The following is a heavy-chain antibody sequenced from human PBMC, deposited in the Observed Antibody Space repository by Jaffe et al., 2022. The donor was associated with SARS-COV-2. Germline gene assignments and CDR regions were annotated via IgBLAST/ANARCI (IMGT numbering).Heavy chain of an antibody. CDR3: ARLHPRNNLPKQQLVQL. CDR2: INHSGST. J-gene: IGHJ4*02. V-gene: IGHV4-34*01. CDR1: GGSFSGYY. Sequence: QVQLQQWGAGLLKPSETLSLTCAVYGGSFSGYYWSWIRQPPGKGLEWIGEINHSGSTNYNPSLKSRVTISVDTSKNQFSLKLSSVTAADTAVYYCARLHPRNNLPKQQLVQLWGQGTLVTVSS. D-gene: IGHD6-13*01.